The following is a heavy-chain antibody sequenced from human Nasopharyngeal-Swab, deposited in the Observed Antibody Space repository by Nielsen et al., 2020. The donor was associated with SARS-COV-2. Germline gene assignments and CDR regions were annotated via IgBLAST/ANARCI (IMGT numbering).Heavy chain of an antibody. D-gene: IGHD1-26*01. J-gene: IGHJ3*02. CDR1: GFTFGDYA. Sequence: GESLKISCTTSGFTFGDYAMSWFRQAPGKGLEWAGFIRSKTYGGAPEYAASVKGRFTISRDGAESIAYLQMNSLETEDTGVYYCARSVGSFYGQGAFDIWGQGTMVTVSS. CDR3: ARSVGSFYGQGAFDI. CDR2: IRSKTYGGAP. V-gene: IGHV3-49*01.